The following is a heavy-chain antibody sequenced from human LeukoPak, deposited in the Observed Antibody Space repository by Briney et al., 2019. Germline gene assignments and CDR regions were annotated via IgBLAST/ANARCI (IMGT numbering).Heavy chain of an antibody. CDR1: GYTFTSYA. D-gene: IGHD2-2*01. CDR2: INAGNGNT. Sequence: ASVKVSCKASGYTFTSYAMHWVRQAPGQRLEWMGWINAGNGNTKYSQKFQGRVTITRDTSASTAYMELSSLRSEDTAVYYCARDLRNLGPADNSGYYYYGMDVWGKGTTVTVSS. CDR3: ARDLRNLGPADNSGYYYYGMDV. V-gene: IGHV1-3*01. J-gene: IGHJ6*04.